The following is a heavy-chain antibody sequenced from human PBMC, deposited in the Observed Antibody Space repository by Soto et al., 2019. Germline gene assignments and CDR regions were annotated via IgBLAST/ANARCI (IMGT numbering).Heavy chain of an antibody. D-gene: IGHD2-21*01. J-gene: IGHJ6*02. CDR1: GYTFTSYG. CDR3: AREVWCQSADEDYYYGMDV. CDR2: ISAYNCNT. Sequence: QVQLVQSGAEVKKPGASVKVSCKASGYTFTSYGISWVRQAPGPGLEWMGWISAYNCNTNYAQKLQGRVTMTTDTSTSTAYMELTSLRSDDKAGYYGAREVWCQSADEDYYYGMDVWGQGTTVTVAS. V-gene: IGHV1-18*01.